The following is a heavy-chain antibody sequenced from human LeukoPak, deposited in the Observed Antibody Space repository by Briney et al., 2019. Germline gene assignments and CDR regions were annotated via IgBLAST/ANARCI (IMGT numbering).Heavy chain of an antibody. Sequence: GGSLRLSCAASGFTFSSYSMNWVRQAPGKGLEWVSSISSSSSYIYYADSVKGRFTISRDNAKNSLYLQMNSPRAEDTAVYYCAREIRCSTSCYRAFDIWGQGTMVTVSS. V-gene: IGHV3-21*01. CDR1: GFTFSSYS. CDR3: AREIRCSTSCYRAFDI. J-gene: IGHJ3*02. CDR2: ISSSSSYI. D-gene: IGHD2-2*01.